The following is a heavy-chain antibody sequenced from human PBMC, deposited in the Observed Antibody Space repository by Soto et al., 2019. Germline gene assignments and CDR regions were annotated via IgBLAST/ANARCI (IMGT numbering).Heavy chain of an antibody. J-gene: IGHJ4*02. D-gene: IGHD1-26*01. Sequence: QVQLVQSGAEVKKPGASVKVSCKASGYTFTTCAIHWVRQAPGQRLEWMGWINAGNGNTKYSQKFQGRVTITTVTSASTAHMELSSLRSDDTAVYYCARGWETVGTTTPFAYWGQGTLVTVSS. CDR1: GYTFTTCA. CDR2: INAGNGNT. CDR3: ARGWETVGTTTPFAY. V-gene: IGHV1-3*01.